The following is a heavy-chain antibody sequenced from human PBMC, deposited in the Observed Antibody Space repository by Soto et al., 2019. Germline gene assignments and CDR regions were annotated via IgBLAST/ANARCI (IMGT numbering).Heavy chain of an antibody. V-gene: IGHV4-39*01. CDR1: GGSISSFTYY. CDR2: VYYNENT. J-gene: IGHJ5*02. CDR3: ARRERYYGSPGWFDP. Sequence: PXATLSLTCSVSGGSISSFTYYWGWIRQPPGKGLEWIGTVYYNENTYYNPSLKSRVTITVDTAKNQFSLNLRSVTAADTAMYFCARRERYYGSPGWFDPWGPGTLVTVSS. D-gene: IGHD3-10*01.